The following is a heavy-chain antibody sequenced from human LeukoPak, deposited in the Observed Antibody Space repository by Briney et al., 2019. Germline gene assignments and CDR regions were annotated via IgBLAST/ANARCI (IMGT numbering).Heavy chain of an antibody. CDR3: ARDREDIVVVPAAGYYLDY. Sequence: ASVKVSCKASGYTFTSYGISWVRQAPGQGLEWMGWISAYNGNTNYAQKLQGRVTMTTDTSTSTAYMELRSLRSDDTAVYYCARDREDIVVVPAAGYYLDYWGQGTLVTVSS. D-gene: IGHD2-2*01. CDR1: GYTFTSYG. V-gene: IGHV1-18*01. CDR2: ISAYNGNT. J-gene: IGHJ4*02.